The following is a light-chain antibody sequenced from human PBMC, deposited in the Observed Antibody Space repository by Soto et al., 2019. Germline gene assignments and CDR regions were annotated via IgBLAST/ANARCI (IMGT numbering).Light chain of an antibody. V-gene: IGKV1-9*01. Sequence: DIQLTQSPSFLSASVGDRVTITCRASQGISSYLAWYQQKPGKAPKVLIFDASTLQSGVPPRFSGSGSVTEFTLTISCLQPDECASYYCQQLNSYPRTCGPGTKVEIK. CDR1: QGISSY. CDR2: DAS. CDR3: QQLNSYPRT. J-gene: IGKJ1*01.